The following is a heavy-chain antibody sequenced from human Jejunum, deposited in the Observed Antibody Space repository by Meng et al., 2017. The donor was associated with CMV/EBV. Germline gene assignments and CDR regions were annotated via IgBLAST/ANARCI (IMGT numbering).Heavy chain of an antibody. V-gene: IGHV3-48*04. CDR2: INSRRSGI. CDR3: AKDRYSGYAPYDAFDI. J-gene: IGHJ3*02. D-gene: IGHD5-12*01. CDR1: TFSAYS. Sequence: TFSAYSMNWVRQAPGKGLQWVSFINSRRSGIKYTDSVEGRFTISRDNAKNSLYLQMNSLRAEDTAVYYCAKDRYSGYAPYDAFDIWGQGTRVTVSS.